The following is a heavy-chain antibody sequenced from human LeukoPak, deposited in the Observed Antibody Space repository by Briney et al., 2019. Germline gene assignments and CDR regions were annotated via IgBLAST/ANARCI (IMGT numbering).Heavy chain of an antibody. CDR1: GFSVSNNY. J-gene: IGHJ4*02. CDR3: ARGRGLGVVSPYFDY. D-gene: IGHD3-3*01. CDR2: IYGDGRT. Sequence: GGSLRLSCVVSGFSVSNNYIIWVRQAPGNGLERVSVIYGDGRTSHSASVRGRFTISRDNSKNIVSLQMNNLRAEDTAVYYCARGRGLGVVSPYFDYWGQGTLVTVTS. V-gene: IGHV3-53*01.